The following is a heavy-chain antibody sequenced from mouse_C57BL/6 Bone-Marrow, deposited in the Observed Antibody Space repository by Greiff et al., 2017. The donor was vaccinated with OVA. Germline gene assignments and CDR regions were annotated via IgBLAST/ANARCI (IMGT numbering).Heavy chain of an antibody. CDR3: TRLLDAMDY. CDR2: ISSGSDYI. J-gene: IGHJ4*01. D-gene: IGHD2-1*01. V-gene: IGHV5-9-1*02. CDR1: GFTFSSYA. Sequence: EVKLVESGEGLVKPGGSLKLSCAASGFTFSSYAMSWVRQTPEKRLEWVAYISSGSDYIYYADTVKGRFTISRDNARNTLYLQRSRLKSEDTAMYYCTRLLDAMDYWGQGTSVTVSS.